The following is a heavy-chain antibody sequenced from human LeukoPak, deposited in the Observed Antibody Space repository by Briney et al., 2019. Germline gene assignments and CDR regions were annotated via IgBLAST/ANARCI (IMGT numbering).Heavy chain of an antibody. CDR1: GYRFTSYW. V-gene: IGHV5-51*01. Sequence: GESLKISFKGSGYRFTSYWIGWVRPMPGKGLEWMGIIYPGDSDTRYSPSFQGQVTFSADKSISTAYLQWSSLKASDTAMYYCARRRAVAGIYYFDYWGQGTLVTVSS. D-gene: IGHD6-19*01. CDR2: IYPGDSDT. CDR3: ARRRAVAGIYYFDY. J-gene: IGHJ4*02.